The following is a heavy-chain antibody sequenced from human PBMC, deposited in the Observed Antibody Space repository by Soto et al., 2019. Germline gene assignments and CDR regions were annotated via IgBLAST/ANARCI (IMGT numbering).Heavy chain of an antibody. Sequence: SETLSLTCTVSGGSISSYYWSWIRQPPGKGLEWIGYIYYSGSTNYNTTLKSRVTISVDTSKNQFSLKLSSVTAADTAVYYCARANYDILTGSSWADYWGQGTLVTVSS. CDR3: ARANYDILTGSSWADY. D-gene: IGHD3-9*01. CDR2: IYYSGST. CDR1: GGSISSYY. V-gene: IGHV4-59*01. J-gene: IGHJ4*02.